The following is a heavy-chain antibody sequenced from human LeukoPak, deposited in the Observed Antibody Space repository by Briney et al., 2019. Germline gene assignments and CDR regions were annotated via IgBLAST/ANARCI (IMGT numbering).Heavy chain of an antibody. CDR2: INGHGDIT. V-gene: IGHV3-23*01. D-gene: IGHD5-18*01. CDR3: ATELGWIQLNLG. CDR1: VFTFTSYI. J-gene: IGHJ4*02. Sequence: PGGSLRLSPADSVFTFTSYITNWGRAALRKGVGWVSGINGHGDITYYEDSVKGRFTISRDTSRNTVYLQMNSLRAEDTAVYYCATELGWIQLNLGRGQGTLVTVSS.